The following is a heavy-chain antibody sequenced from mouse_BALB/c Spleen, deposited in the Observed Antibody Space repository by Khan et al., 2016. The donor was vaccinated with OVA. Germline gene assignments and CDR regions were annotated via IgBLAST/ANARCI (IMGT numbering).Heavy chain of an antibody. V-gene: IGHV5-6*01. Sequence: EVELVESGGDLVKPGGSLKLSCAASGFTFSTYGMSWVRQTPDKRLEWVATVSTGGSYTYYPDSVKGRFTISRDKAKNTLYLQMSGLKSEDTAMFYCTRRAYYYDSEGFAYWGQGTLVTVSA. CDR1: GFTFSTYG. D-gene: IGHD1-1*01. J-gene: IGHJ3*01. CDR3: TRRAYYYDSEGFAY. CDR2: VSTGGSYT.